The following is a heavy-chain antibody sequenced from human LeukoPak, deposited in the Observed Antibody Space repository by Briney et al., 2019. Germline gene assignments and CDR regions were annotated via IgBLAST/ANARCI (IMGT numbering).Heavy chain of an antibody. CDR3: TRDPTYYDYVWGVIFDH. V-gene: IGHV3-49*03. J-gene: IGHJ4*02. D-gene: IGHD3-16*01. CDR2: IRSKAYGGTT. CDR1: GFTFGDYA. Sequence: PGRSLRLSCTASGFTFGDYAMSWFRQAPGKGLEWVGFIRSKAYGGTTEYAASVKGRFTISRDDSKSIAYLQMNSLKTEDTAVYYCTRDPTYYDYVWGVIFDHWGQGTLVTVSS.